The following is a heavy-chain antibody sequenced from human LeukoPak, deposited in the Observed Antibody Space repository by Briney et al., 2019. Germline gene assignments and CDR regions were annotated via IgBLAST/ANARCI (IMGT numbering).Heavy chain of an antibody. CDR3: ARDSGSSSPGY. V-gene: IGHV3-21*06. CDR2: ISSSSNHI. J-gene: IGHJ4*02. D-gene: IGHD6-6*01. Sequence: GGSLRLSCTASGFIFSSYNMNWVRQAPGKGLEWVSSISSSSNHIFYADSVKGRFTISGDNVKNSLYLQMNSLRAEDTAVYFCARDSGSSSPGYWGQGTLVTVSS. CDR1: GFIFSSYN.